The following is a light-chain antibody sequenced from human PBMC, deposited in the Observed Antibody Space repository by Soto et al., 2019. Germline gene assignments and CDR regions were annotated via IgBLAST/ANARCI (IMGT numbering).Light chain of an antibody. CDR1: SSSIGSNT. CDR2: SNN. V-gene: IGLV1-44*01. J-gene: IGLJ3*02. CDR3: AAWEDSLNVWV. Sequence: QSVLTQPPSASGTPGQRVPISCSGSSSSIGSNTVSWYQQLPGTAPKLLIYSNNQRPSGVPDRFSGSKSGTSASLAISGLKSEDEADYYCAAWEDSLNVWVFGGGTKLTVL.